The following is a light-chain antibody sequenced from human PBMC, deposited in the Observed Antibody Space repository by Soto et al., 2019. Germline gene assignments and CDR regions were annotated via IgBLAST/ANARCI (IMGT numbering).Light chain of an antibody. CDR3: SSYTSSTPYVV. V-gene: IGLV2-14*01. Sequence: QSALTQPASVSGSPGQSITISCTGTSSDIGGYNYVSWYQQHPGKAPKLMIYEVSNRPSGVSNRFSGSKSGNTASLTISGLQAEDEADYYCSSYTSSTPYVVVCGGTKLTVL. CDR1: SSDIGGYNY. CDR2: EVS. J-gene: IGLJ2*01.